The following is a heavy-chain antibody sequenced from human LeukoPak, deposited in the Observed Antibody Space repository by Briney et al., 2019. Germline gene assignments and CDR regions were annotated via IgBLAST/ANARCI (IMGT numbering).Heavy chain of an antibody. CDR3: ARGGDSITMVRGPNDY. Sequence: PSETLSFNCAVYGGSFSGYYWSWIRQPPGKGLEWIGEINHSGSTNYNPSLKSRVTISVDTSKNQFSLKLSSVTAADTAVYYCARGGDSITMVRGPNDYWGQGTLVTVSS. CDR2: INHSGST. V-gene: IGHV4-34*01. CDR1: GGSFSGYY. D-gene: IGHD3-10*01. J-gene: IGHJ4*02.